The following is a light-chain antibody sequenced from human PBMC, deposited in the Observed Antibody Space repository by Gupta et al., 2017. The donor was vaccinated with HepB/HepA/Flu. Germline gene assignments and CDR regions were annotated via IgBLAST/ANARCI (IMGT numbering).Light chain of an antibody. CDR3: LIWHSSAWV. CDR2: YKSDSDK. Sequence: QAVLTPPSSLSASPGASASLTCTLRSGINVGTYSIYWYQQKPGSPPQYLLRYKSDSDKQQGSGVPSRFSGSKDASANAGILLISGLQSEDEADYYCLIWHSSAWVFGGGTKLTVL. CDR1: SGINVGTYS. J-gene: IGLJ3*02. V-gene: IGLV5-45*02.